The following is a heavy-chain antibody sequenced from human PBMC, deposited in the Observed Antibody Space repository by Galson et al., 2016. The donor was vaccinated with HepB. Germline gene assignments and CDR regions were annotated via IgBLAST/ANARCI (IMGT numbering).Heavy chain of an antibody. CDR3: ARVTVTNLDY. D-gene: IGHD4-17*01. Sequence: SVKVSCKASGYTFSGNYMRWVRQAPGQGLEWLGRINPNSGGTNYAQNFQGRVTMTRDTSISTAHMELSRLRSDDTAIYYCARVTVTNLDYWGQGTLVTVSS. CDR2: INPNSGGT. V-gene: IGHV1-2*06. CDR1: GYTFSGNY. J-gene: IGHJ4*02.